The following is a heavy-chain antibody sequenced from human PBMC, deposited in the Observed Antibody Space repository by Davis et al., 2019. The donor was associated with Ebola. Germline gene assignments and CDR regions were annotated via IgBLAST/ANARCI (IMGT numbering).Heavy chain of an antibody. CDR1: GASIASDY. CDR3: ARVRISVFGGYSYYHMDV. CDR2: IYYTGST. J-gene: IGHJ6*03. Sequence: MPSETLSLTCSVSGASIASDYWSWIRQPPGKGLDWIGYIYYTGSTNYNPSLKSRVTMSVDTSKNQFSLRLNSVTAADTALYYCARVRISVFGGYSYYHMDVWGKGTTVTVSS. V-gene: IGHV4-59*01. D-gene: IGHD3-3*01.